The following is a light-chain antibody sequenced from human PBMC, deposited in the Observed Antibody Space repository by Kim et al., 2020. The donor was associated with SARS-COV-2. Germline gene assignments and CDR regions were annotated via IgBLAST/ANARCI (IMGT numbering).Light chain of an antibody. Sequence: ASVGNRVTITCRASQDISRYLNWYQQKPGNAPKLLIYTASSLPSGVPSMFTGGGSETDFTLTISSPQPEDFATYYSQQTYSASRTFGQGTKVDIK. CDR2: TAS. J-gene: IGKJ1*01. V-gene: IGKV1-39*01. CDR3: QQTYSASRT. CDR1: QDISRY.